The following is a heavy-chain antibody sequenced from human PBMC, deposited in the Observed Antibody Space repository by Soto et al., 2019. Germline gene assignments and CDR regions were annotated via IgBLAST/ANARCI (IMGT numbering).Heavy chain of an antibody. CDR2: IWDDGSNK. D-gene: IGHD6-13*01. Sequence: QVQLVESGGGVVQPGRSLRLSCAASGFTFSSYGMHWVRQAPGKGLEWVAVIWDDGSNKYYADSVKGRFTISRDNSKNPLYLQMHSLIAEDTDVYYCARDSSSSWYYYYYGMDVWGQGTTVTVSS. J-gene: IGHJ6*02. CDR3: ARDSSSSWYYYYYGMDV. V-gene: IGHV3-33*01. CDR1: GFTFSSYG.